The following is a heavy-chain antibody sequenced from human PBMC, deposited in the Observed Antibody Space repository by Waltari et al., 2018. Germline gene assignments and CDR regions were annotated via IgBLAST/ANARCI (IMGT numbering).Heavy chain of an antibody. CDR2: ISGSGGST. CDR1: GFTFSSYT. CDR3: AKEAYDFWSGYYPKAFDI. J-gene: IGHJ3*02. Sequence: EVQLVESGGGLVQPGGSLRLSCAASGFTFSSYTMSWVRQAPGKGLEWVSAISGSGGSTYYADSVKGRFTISRDNSKNTLYLQMNSLRAEDTAVYYCAKEAYDFWSGYYPKAFDIWGQGTMVTVSS. D-gene: IGHD3-3*01. V-gene: IGHV3-23*04.